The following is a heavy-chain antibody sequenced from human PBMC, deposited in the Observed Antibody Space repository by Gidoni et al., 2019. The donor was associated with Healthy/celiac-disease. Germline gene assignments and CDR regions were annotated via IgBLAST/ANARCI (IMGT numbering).Heavy chain of an antibody. Sequence: EVQLLESGGGLVQPGGSLILSCAAPGLPFSICVMSWVRQAPGKGLEWVSAISGSGGSTYYADSVKGRFTISRDNSKNTLYLQMNSLRAEDTAVYYCATHGIAAARVWYYYGMDVWGQGTTVTVSS. J-gene: IGHJ6*02. CDR2: ISGSGGST. D-gene: IGHD6-13*01. CDR1: GLPFSICV. V-gene: IGHV3-23*01. CDR3: ATHGIAAARVWYYYGMDV.